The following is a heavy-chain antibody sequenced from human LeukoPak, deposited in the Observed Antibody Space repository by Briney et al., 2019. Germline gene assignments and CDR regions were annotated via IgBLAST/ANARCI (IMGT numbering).Heavy chain of an antibody. CDR3: ARADQYYYGSGSYWSGFDP. CDR2: ISAYNGNT. D-gene: IGHD3-10*01. Sequence: AASVKVSCKASGYTFTSYGISWVRQAPGQGLERMGWISAYNGNTNYAQKLQGRVTMTTDTSTSTAYMELRSLRSDDTAVYYCARADQYYYGSGSYWSGFDPWGQGTLVTVSS. J-gene: IGHJ5*02. V-gene: IGHV1-18*01. CDR1: GYTFTSYG.